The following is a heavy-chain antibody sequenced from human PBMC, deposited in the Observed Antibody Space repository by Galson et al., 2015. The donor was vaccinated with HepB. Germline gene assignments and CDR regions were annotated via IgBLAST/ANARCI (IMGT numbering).Heavy chain of an antibody. CDR1: GFSLSTNGVG. J-gene: IGHJ4*02. CDR2: IYWDDDK. V-gene: IGHV2-5*02. CDR3: AHRGRFDFWSGYYFAY. Sequence: PALVKPTQTLTLTCTFSGFSLSTNGVGVGWIRRPPGKALEWLALIYWDDDKRYSPSLKNRLMITKDTSKNHVVLTMTNMDPVDTATYYCAHRGRFDFWSGYYFAYWGQGTLVTVSS. D-gene: IGHD3-3*01.